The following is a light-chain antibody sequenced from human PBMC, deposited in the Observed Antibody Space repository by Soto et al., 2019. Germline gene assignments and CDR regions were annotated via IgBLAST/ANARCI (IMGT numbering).Light chain of an antibody. CDR3: QHYGSSPPMYT. J-gene: IGKJ2*01. CDR2: GAS. V-gene: IGKV3-20*01. CDR1: QSISSNY. Sequence: EIVLTQSPGTLSLSPGERATLSCRASQSISSNYFAWYQQKPGQAPRLLIYGASTRANGIPDKFSGSGSGTDFTLTITRLEPEDFAVYYCQHYGSSPPMYTFGQGTKLEIK.